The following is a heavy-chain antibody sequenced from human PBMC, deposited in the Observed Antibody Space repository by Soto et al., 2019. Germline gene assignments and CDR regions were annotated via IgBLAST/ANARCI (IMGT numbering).Heavy chain of an antibody. V-gene: IGHV4-31*03. D-gene: IGHD2-2*01. J-gene: IGHJ4*02. CDR3: ARGGGSTKVDY. CDR1: GGSITSSGYY. Sequence: QVQLQESGPGLVKPSQTLSLTCTVSGGSITSSGYYCSWIRQHPGEGLEWIGFTSNSGRTSYNPSLKSRVTISVDTSSNQFSLNLKSVTAADTAVYYCARGGGSTKVDYWGQGTLVTVSP. CDR2: TSNSGRT.